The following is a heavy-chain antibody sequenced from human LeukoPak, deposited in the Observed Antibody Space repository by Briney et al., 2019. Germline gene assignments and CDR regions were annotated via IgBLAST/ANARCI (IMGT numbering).Heavy chain of an antibody. CDR2: IKQDGSEK. CDR1: GFTFSSYW. Sequence: GGSLRLSCAASGFTFSSYWMSWVRQAPGEGLEWVANIKQDGSEKYYVDSVKGRFTISRDNAKNSLYLQMNSLRAEDTAVYYCARDDCSSISCYHNWIDPWGQGTLVTVSS. D-gene: IGHD2-2*01. V-gene: IGHV3-7*01. CDR3: ARDDCSSISCYHNWIDP. J-gene: IGHJ5*02.